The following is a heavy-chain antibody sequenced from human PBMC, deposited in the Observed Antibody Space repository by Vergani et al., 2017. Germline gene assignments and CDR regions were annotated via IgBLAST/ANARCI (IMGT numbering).Heavy chain of an antibody. Sequence: VQLVESGGGVVQPGRSLRLSCAASGVTFSSYAMSWVRQAPGKGLEWVSAISGSVGSTYYADSVKGRFTISRDNSKNTLYLQMNSLRAEDTAVYYCAKGRIFVVPAAKQYFQHWGQGTLVTVSS. CDR3: AKGRIFVVPAAKQYFQH. CDR1: GVTFSSYA. D-gene: IGHD2-2*01. V-gene: IGHV3-23*04. CDR2: ISGSVGST. J-gene: IGHJ1*01.